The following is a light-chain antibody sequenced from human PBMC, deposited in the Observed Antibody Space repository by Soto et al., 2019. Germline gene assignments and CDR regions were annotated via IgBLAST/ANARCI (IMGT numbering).Light chain of an antibody. V-gene: IGLV2-23*01. CDR2: EGT. J-gene: IGLJ2*01. Sequence: QSALTQPASVSGSPGQSITISCTGTSSDVGSYNLVSWYQQHPGKAPKLMISEGTKRRSGVANRFSGSKSGNTASLTISGLQAEDEADYYCSSLAGSSTVLFGGGTKLTVL. CDR1: SSDVGSYNL. CDR3: SSLAGSSTVL.